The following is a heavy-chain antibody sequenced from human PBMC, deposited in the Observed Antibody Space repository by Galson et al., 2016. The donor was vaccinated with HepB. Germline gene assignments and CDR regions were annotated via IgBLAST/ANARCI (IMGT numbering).Heavy chain of an antibody. CDR2: VFHSGST. CDR3: AGCNLLPAAYDF. CDR1: GDSVSSNNW. Sequence: SETLSLTCDVSGDSVSSNNWWSWVRQAPGKGLEWIGEVFHSGSTNFNPPFKSRATLTIDKSRNQVALNLRSVTAADTAVYYCAGCNLLPAAYDFWGQGTLVTVSS. J-gene: IGHJ4*02. V-gene: IGHV4-4*02. D-gene: IGHD2-2*01.